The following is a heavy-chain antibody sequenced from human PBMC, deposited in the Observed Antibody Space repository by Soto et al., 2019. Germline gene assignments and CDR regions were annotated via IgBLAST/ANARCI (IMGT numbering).Heavy chain of an antibody. CDR1: GFTFRSYG. J-gene: IGHJ6*02. V-gene: IGHV3-30*18. CDR3: AQDGGDSAVPPAIYGLGL. D-gene: IGHD2-15*01. CDR2: ISYAWLKK. Sequence: VVTLRRSCSACGFTFRSYGMHWGRQVPDKELEWVAGISYAWLKKLYAGPVKGRFTISRDDSKNTLFLQLHSLRDEDTALYYCAQDGGDSAVPPAIYGLGLWGQGTTLTVSS.